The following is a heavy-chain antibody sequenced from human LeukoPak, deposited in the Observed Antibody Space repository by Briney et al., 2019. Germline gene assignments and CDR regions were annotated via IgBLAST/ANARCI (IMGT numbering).Heavy chain of an antibody. CDR3: AREGGIAAELDY. CDR1: GGSISSGDYY. Sequence: SQTLSLTCTVSGGSISSGDYYWSWIRQPPGKGLEWIGYIYYSGSTYYNPSLKSRVTISVDTSRNQFSLKLSSVTAADTAVYYCAREGGIAAELDYWGQGTLVTVSS. CDR2: IYYSGST. D-gene: IGHD6-13*01. J-gene: IGHJ4*02. V-gene: IGHV4-30-4*08.